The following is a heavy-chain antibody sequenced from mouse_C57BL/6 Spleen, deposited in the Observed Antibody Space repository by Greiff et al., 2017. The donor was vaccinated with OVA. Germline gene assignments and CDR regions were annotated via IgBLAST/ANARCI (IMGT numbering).Heavy chain of an antibody. V-gene: IGHV1-53*01. CDR2: INPSNGGT. Sequence: QVQLQQPGTELVKPGASVKLSCKASGYTFTSYWMHWVKQRPGQGLEWIGNINPSNGGTNYNEKFKSKATLTVDKSSSTAYMQLSSLTSEDSAVYYCARFFITTVVAHWYVDVWGTGTTVTVSS. CDR3: ARFFITTVVAHWYVDV. J-gene: IGHJ1*03. D-gene: IGHD1-1*01. CDR1: GYTFTSYW.